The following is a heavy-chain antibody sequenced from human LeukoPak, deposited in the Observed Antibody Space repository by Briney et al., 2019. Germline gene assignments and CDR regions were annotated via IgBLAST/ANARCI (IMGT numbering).Heavy chain of an antibody. CDR3: ARDIRYDSSGYYYYWFDS. D-gene: IGHD3-22*01. V-gene: IGHV1-2*02. CDR1: GYIFTRYY. J-gene: IGHJ5*01. Sequence: ASVKVSCKASGYIFTRYYMHWVRQAPGQGLEWMGWINPESDVTKYAQKFQGRVTMTRDRSISTAYMELSSLRSEDTAVYYCARDIRYDSSGYYYYWFDSWGQGTLVTVSS. CDR2: INPESDVT.